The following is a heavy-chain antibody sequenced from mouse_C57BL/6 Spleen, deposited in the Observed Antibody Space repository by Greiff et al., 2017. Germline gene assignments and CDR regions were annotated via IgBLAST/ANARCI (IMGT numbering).Heavy chain of an antibody. J-gene: IGHJ1*03. Sequence: EVQLQQSGPELVKPGASVKISCKASGYTFTDYYMNWVKQSHGKSLEWIGDINPNNGGTSYNQKFKGKATLTVDKSSSTAYMELRSLTSEDSAVYYCARGSSYRYFDVWGTGTTGTVSS. D-gene: IGHD1-1*01. V-gene: IGHV1-26*01. CDR2: INPNNGGT. CDR3: ARGSSYRYFDV. CDR1: GYTFTDYY.